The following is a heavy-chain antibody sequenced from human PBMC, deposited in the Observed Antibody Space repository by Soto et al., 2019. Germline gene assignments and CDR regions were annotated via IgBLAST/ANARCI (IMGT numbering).Heavy chain of an antibody. CDR2: ISGSGGST. CDR3: AKDQGPYCSGGSCYSWLH. V-gene: IGHV3-23*01. CDR1: GFTFSSYA. Sequence: HPGGSLRLSCAASGFTFSSYAMSWVRQAPGKGLEWVSAISGSGGSTYYADSVKGRFTISRDNSKNTLYLQMNSLRAEDTAVYYCAKDQGPYCSGGSCYSWLHWGQGTLVTVSS. D-gene: IGHD2-15*01. J-gene: IGHJ1*01.